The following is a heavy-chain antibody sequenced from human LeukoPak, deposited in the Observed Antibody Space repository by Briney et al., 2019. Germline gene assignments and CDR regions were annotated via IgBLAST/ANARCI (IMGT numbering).Heavy chain of an antibody. Sequence: ASVKVSCKASGYTFTSYYMHWVRQAPGQGLEWMGIINPSGGSTSYAQKFQGRVTMTRDMSTNTVYMELSSLRSEDTAVYYCARVAGGEYQHFDYWGQGTLVTVSS. J-gene: IGHJ4*02. V-gene: IGHV1-46*01. D-gene: IGHD2-2*01. CDR3: ARVAGGEYQHFDY. CDR1: GYTFTSYY. CDR2: INPSGGST.